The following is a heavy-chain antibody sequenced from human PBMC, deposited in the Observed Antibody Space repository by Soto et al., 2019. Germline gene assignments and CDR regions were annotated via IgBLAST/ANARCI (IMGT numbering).Heavy chain of an antibody. D-gene: IGHD5-18*01. J-gene: IGHJ6*02. Sequence: GGSLRLSCAASGFTFSSYAMSLVRQAPGKGLEWVSAISGSGGSTYYADSVKGRFTISRDNSKNTLYLQMNSLRAEDTAVYYCAKGGRQGYSYGYHYYYYGMDVWGQGTTVTVSS. CDR1: GFTFSSYA. V-gene: IGHV3-23*01. CDR2: ISGSGGST. CDR3: AKGGRQGYSYGYHYYYYGMDV.